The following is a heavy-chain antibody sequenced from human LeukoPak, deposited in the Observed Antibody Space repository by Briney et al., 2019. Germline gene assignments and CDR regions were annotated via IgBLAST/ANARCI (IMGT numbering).Heavy chain of an antibody. CDR2: IYHSGST. V-gene: IGHV4-38-2*02. D-gene: IGHD3-22*01. CDR3: ARKKTRYYDSSGLNYFDY. J-gene: IGHJ4*02. CDR1: GYSISSGYY. Sequence: PSETLSLTCTVSGYSISSGYYWGWIRQPPGKGLEWIGSIYHSGSTYYNPSLKSRVTISVDTSKNQFSLKLSSVTAADTAVYYCARKKTRYYDSSGLNYFDYWGQGTLVTVSS.